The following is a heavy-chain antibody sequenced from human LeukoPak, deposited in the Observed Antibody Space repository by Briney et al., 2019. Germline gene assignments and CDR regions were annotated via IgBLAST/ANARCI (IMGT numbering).Heavy chain of an antibody. J-gene: IGHJ3*02. Sequence: ASVKVSCNASGHSFTSYGSNWARQAPGQVLDWKGWLIAYNGKTNYAHSLQGRVTVTADTLTSTAYMKRRRLATEASAVYYSARGMGYSYGHPQGAFDIWGQGTMVTVSS. D-gene: IGHD5-18*01. V-gene: IGHV1-18*01. CDR1: GHSFTSYG. CDR2: LIAYNGKT. CDR3: ARGMGYSYGHPQGAFDI.